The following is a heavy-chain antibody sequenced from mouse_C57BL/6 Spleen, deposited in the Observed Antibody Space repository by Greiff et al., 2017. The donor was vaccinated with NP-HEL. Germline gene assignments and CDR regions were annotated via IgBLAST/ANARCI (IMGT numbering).Heavy chain of an antibody. V-gene: IGHV5-17*01. D-gene: IGHD2-3*01. J-gene: IGHJ4*01. CDR2: ISSGSSTI. CDR1: GFTFSDYG. CDR3: TRRDDGYYEGAMDY. Sequence: EVRLVESGGGLVKPGGSLKLSCAASGFTFSDYGMHWVRQAPEKGLEWVAYISSGSSTIYYADTVKGRFTISRDNAKNTLFLQMTSLRSEDTAMYYGTRRDDGYYEGAMDYWGQGTSVTVSS.